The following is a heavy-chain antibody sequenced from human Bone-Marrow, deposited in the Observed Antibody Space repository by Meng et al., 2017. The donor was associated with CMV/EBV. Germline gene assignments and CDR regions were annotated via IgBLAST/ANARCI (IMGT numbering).Heavy chain of an antibody. CDR3: ARGSYSSSWYGDYYYYYGMDV. V-gene: IGHV1-8*01. Sequence: VKVSCKASGYTFTSYDINWVRQATGQGLEWMGWMNPNSGNTGYAQKFQGRVTMTRNTSISTAYMELSSLRSEDTAVYYCARGSYSSSWYGDYYYYYGMDVWGQGTTVTVSS. D-gene: IGHD6-13*01. CDR1: GYTFTSYD. J-gene: IGHJ6*02. CDR2: MNPNSGNT.